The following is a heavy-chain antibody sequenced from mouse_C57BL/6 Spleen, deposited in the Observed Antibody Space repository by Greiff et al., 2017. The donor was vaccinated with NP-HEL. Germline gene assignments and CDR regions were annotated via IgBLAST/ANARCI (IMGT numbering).Heavy chain of an antibody. CDR3: ARWGYYGSFYYFDY. CDR1: GYTFTSYG. CDR2: IYPRSGNT. J-gene: IGHJ2*01. V-gene: IGHV1-81*01. D-gene: IGHD1-1*01. Sequence: QVQLKESGAELARPGASVKLSCKASGYTFTSYGISWVKQRTGQGLEWIGEIYPRSGNTYYNEKFKGKATLTADKSSSTAYMELRSLTSEDSAVYFCARWGYYGSFYYFDYWGQGTTLTVSS.